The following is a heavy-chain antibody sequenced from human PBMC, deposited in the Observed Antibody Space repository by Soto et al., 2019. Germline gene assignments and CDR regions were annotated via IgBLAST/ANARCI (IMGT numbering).Heavy chain of an antibody. Sequence: SGPRSPTSPFLGASIGIIMDTWGWVPRPPGKGLEWIGSIYYSGSTYYNPSLKSRVTISVDTSKNQFSLKLSSVTAADTAVYYCARNGETYPSGFDCWGQGTLVTVSS. CDR2: IYYSGST. J-gene: IGHJ4*02. CDR1: GASIGIIMDT. CDR3: ARNGETYPSGFDC. D-gene: IGHD2-8*01. V-gene: IGHV4-39*01.